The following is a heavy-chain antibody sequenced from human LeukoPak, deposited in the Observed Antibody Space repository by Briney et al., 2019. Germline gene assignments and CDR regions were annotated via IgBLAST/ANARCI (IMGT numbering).Heavy chain of an antibody. CDR3: AREQEDDAYYYDSSGYLPDY. CDR1: GFTFSSSA. V-gene: IGHV3-7*03. Sequence: GGSLRLSCAASGFTFSSSAMSWVRQAPGKGLEWVANIKQDGSEKYYVDSVKGRFTISRDNAKNSLYLQMNSLRAEDTAVYYCAREQEDDAYYYDSSGYLPDYWGQGTLVTVSS. CDR2: IKQDGSEK. D-gene: IGHD3-22*01. J-gene: IGHJ4*02.